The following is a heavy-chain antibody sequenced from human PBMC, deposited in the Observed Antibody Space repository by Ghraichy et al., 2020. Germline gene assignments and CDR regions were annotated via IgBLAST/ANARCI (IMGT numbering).Heavy chain of an antibody. CDR3: ARSRGCYYESSGYYYGAFDT. J-gene: IGHJ3*02. Sequence: GGSLRLSCAASGFSFSTYGMHWVRQAPGKGLEWVAVIWYDGTNKYYGDSVKGRFTISRDNSKNTLYLQMNSLRAEDTAVYYCARSRGCYYESSGYYYGAFDTGGHGTRVSVSS. V-gene: IGHV3-33*01. D-gene: IGHD3-22*01. CDR1: GFSFSTYG. CDR2: IWYDGTNK.